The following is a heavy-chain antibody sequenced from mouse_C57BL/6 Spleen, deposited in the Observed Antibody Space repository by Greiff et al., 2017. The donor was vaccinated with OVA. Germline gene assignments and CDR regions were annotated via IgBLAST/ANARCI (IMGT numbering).Heavy chain of an antibody. D-gene: IGHD4-1*01. V-gene: IGHV1-52*01. J-gene: IGHJ2*01. CDR1: GYTFTSYW. CDR3: ARPGMRENYFDY. Sequence: QVQLQQPGAELVRPGSSVKLSCKASGYTFTSYWMHWVKQRPIQGLEWIGNIDPSDSETHYNQKFKDKATLTVDKSSSTAYMQLSSLTSEDSAVYYCARPGMRENYFDYWGQGTTLTVSS. CDR2: IDPSDSET.